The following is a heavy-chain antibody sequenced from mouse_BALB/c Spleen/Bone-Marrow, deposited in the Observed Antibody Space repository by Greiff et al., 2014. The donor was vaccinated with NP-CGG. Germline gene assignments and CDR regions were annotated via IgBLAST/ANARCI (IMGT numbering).Heavy chain of an antibody. CDR3: ARYDDDVGYFDY. Sequence: EVHLVESGPGLVKPSQSLSLTCTVTGYSITSDYAWNWIRQFPGNKLEWMGYISYSGSSSYNPSLESRISITRDTSKTQFFLQLHSVTTEDTATYYCARYDDDVGYFDYWGQGTTLTVSS. V-gene: IGHV3-2*02. CDR1: GYSITSDYA. J-gene: IGHJ2*01. D-gene: IGHD2-4*01. CDR2: ISYSGSS.